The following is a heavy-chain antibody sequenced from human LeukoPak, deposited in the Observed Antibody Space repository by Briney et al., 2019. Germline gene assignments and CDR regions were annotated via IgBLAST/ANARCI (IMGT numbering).Heavy chain of an antibody. V-gene: IGHV4-34*01. CDR2: INHSGST. J-gene: IGHJ4*02. CDR3: ARGVREWLFYY. D-gene: IGHD3-3*01. Sequence: PGGSLRLSCAASGFTVSSNYVSWVRQAPGKGLEWIGEINHSGSTNYNPSLKSRVTISVDTSKNQFSLKLSSVTAADTAVYYCARGVREWLFYYWGQGTLVTVSS. CDR1: GFTVSSNY.